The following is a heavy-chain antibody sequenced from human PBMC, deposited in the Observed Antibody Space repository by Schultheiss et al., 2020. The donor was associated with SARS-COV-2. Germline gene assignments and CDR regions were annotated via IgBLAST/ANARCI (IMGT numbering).Heavy chain of an antibody. J-gene: IGHJ6*02. Sequence: GGSLRLSCAASGFTVSSNYMSWVRQAPGKGLEWVSVIYSGGSTYYADSVKGRFTISRDNSKNTLYLQMNSLRAEDTAVYYCARDIRAVAANNYYYGMDVWGQGTTVTVSS. D-gene: IGHD6-19*01. V-gene: IGHV3-66*01. CDR3: ARDIRAVAANNYYYGMDV. CDR1: GFTVSSNY. CDR2: IYSGGST.